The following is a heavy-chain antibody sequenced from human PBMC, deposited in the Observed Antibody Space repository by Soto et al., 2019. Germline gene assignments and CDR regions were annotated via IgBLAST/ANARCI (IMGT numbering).Heavy chain of an antibody. Sequence: ASVKVSCEASGGTFSSYTISWVRQAPGQGLEWMGRIIPILGIANYAQKFQGRVTITADKSTSTAYMELSSLRSEDTAVYYCARTLYSGSYSYYYYYGMDVWGQGTTVTSP. J-gene: IGHJ6*02. D-gene: IGHD1-26*01. CDR1: GGTFSSYT. CDR2: IIPILGIA. V-gene: IGHV1-69*02. CDR3: ARTLYSGSYSYYYYYGMDV.